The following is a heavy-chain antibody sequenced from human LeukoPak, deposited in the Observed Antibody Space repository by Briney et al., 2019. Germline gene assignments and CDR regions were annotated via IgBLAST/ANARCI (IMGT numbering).Heavy chain of an antibody. D-gene: IGHD4-17*01. Sequence: SVTVSCKASGGTFSSYAISWVRQAPGQGLEWMGGIIPIFGTANYAQKFQGRVTITADESTSTAYMELSSLRSEDTAVYYCARETTYDYGDLYYFDYWGQGTLVTVSS. J-gene: IGHJ4*02. CDR3: ARETTYDYGDLYYFDY. CDR1: GGTFSSYA. CDR2: IIPIFGTA. V-gene: IGHV1-69*13.